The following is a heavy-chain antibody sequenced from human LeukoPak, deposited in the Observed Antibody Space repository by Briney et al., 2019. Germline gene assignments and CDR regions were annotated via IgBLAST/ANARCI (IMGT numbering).Heavy chain of an antibody. J-gene: IGHJ3*02. CDR2: INSDGRST. V-gene: IGHV3-74*01. CDR1: GFTFTNYG. D-gene: IGHD3-16*01. Sequence: GGSLRLSCVASGFTFTNYGMMWVRQAPGKGLVWVSYINSDGRSTTYADSVKGRFTISRDNSKNTLYLQMNSLRAEDTAVYYCARGGAFDIWGQGTVVTVSS. CDR3: ARGGAFDI.